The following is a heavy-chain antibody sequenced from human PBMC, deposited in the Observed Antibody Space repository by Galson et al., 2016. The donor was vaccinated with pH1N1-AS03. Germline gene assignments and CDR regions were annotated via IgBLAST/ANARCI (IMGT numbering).Heavy chain of an antibody. CDR1: GFPFSNSG. CDR2: IWYDGSSQ. Sequence: SLRLSCAASGFPFSNSGMHWVRQAPGKGLEWVALIWYDGSSQYYTDSVKGRFTISRDNSENTLYLQMHSLRPEDTAVYYCVVWHSSAVRWGFDYWGQGTLVTVSS. J-gene: IGHJ4*02. CDR3: VVWHSSAVRWGFDY. D-gene: IGHD3-22*01. V-gene: IGHV3-33*01.